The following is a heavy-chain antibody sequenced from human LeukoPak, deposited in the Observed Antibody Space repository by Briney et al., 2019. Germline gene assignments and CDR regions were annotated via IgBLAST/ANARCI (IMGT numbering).Heavy chain of an antibody. Sequence: TSETLSLTCTVSGGSISGTTYYWVWIRQPPGKGLEWIGSIHYSGSAYFNPSLKSRVTISVDTTKNQFSLKMSSVTAADTAVYYCARLAQQFDYWGQGTLVTLSS. CDR3: ARLAQQFDY. V-gene: IGHV4-39*01. CDR1: GGSISGTTYY. J-gene: IGHJ4*02. CDR2: IHYSGSA.